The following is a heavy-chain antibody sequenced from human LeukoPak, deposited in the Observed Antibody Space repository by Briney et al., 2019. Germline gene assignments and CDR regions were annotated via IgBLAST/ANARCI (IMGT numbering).Heavy chain of an antibody. CDR3: ARVGGRRDPLRYFDWLSYYFDY. CDR1: GGSISSSSYY. Sequence: NPSETLSLTCTVSGGSISSSSYYWGWIRQPPGKGLEWIGSIYYSGSTNYNPSLKSRVTVSVDTSKNQFSLKLSSVTAADTAVYYCARVGGRRDPLRYFDWLSYYFDYWGQGTLVTVSS. CDR2: IYYSGST. D-gene: IGHD3-9*01. J-gene: IGHJ4*02. V-gene: IGHV4-39*07.